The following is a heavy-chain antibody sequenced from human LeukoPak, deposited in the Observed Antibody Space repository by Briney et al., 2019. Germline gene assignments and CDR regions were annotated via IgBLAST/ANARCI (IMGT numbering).Heavy chain of an antibody. J-gene: IGHJ4*02. V-gene: IGHV5-51*01. Sequence: GESLKISCKGSGYSFTGYWIGWVRQMPGKGLEWMGIIYPGDSDTRYSPSFQGQVTISADKSISTAYLQWSSLKASDTAMYYCARHSLDTSGGRGGMLDYWGQGTLITVSS. CDR2: IYPGDSDT. CDR3: ARHSLDTSGGRGGMLDY. CDR1: GYSFTGYW. D-gene: IGHD1-26*01.